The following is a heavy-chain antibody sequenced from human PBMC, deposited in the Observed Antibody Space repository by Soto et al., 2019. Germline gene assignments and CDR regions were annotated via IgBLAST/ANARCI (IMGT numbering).Heavy chain of an antibody. CDR2: IKSKTDGGTA. CDR1: GFTFTNAW. J-gene: IGHJ3*02. V-gene: IGHV3-15*01. CDR3: ATYSSPWFFAFDI. Sequence: PGGSLRLSCAASGFTFTNAWMSWVRQAPGKGPEWVGLIKSKTDGGTADYAAPVKGRFSISTDRSRDDSKTTLFLQMNSLRTEDTAVYYCATYSSPWFFAFDIWGQGTMVTVSS. D-gene: IGHD6-19*01.